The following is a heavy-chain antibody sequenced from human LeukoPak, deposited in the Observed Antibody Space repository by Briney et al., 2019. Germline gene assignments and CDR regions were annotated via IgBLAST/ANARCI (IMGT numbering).Heavy chain of an antibody. CDR2: INPDSGDT. V-gene: IGHV1-2*06. CDR3: ARDQGSLTRTWYTGY. D-gene: IGHD6-13*01. J-gene: IGHJ4*01. Sequence: ASVKVSCKASGYTFTGYHIHWVRQAPGQGLDWMGRINPDSGDTNFAQKFQGRATMTTETSITPAYMDLSSLRPDDTAGFFCARDQGSLTRTWYTGYWGQGTQVTVSS. CDR1: GYTFTGYH.